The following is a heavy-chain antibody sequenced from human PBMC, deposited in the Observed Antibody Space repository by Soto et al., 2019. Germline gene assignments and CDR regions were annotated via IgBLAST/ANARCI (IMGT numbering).Heavy chain of an antibody. D-gene: IGHD3-10*01. V-gene: IGHV4-59*01. J-gene: IGHJ3*02. CDR2: IYYSGST. CDR3: ARNYGLGAFDI. CDR1: GGSISSYY. Sequence: PSETLSLTCTVSGGSISSYYWSWIRQPPGKGLEWIGYIYYSGSTNYNPSLKSRVTISVDTSKNQFSLKLSSVTAADTAVYYCARNYGLGAFDIWGQGTTVTVSS.